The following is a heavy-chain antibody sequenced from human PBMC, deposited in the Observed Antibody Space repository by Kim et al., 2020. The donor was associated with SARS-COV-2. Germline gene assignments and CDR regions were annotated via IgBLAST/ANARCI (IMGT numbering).Heavy chain of an antibody. V-gene: IGHV3-30*04. Sequence: GGSLRLSCAASGFTFSSHALHWVRQAPGKGLEWVALISYDSSHISYPDSVKGRFIISRDNSKSTLYLQMNSLRPEDTAVYYCVAAIGSRSFDHWGQGT. CDR2: ISYDSSHI. CDR3: VAAIGSRSFDH. D-gene: IGHD3-10*01. CDR1: GFTFSSHA. J-gene: IGHJ4*02.